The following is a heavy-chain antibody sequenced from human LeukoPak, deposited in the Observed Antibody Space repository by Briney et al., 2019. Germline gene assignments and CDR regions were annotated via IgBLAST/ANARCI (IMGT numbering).Heavy chain of an antibody. D-gene: IGHD6-13*01. Sequence: SETLSLTCTVSGGSISSSSYYWSWIRQPPGKGLEWIGEINHSGSTNYNPSLKSRVTISVDTSKNQFSLKLSSVTAADTTMYYCRNQQQLVTRWYFDYWGQGTLVTVSS. J-gene: IGHJ4*02. CDR3: RNQQQLVTRWYFDY. CDR2: INHSGST. CDR1: GGSISSSSYY. V-gene: IGHV4-39*07.